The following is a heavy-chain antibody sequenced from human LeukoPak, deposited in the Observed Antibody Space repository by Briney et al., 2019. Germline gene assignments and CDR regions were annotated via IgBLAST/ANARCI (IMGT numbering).Heavy chain of an antibody. Sequence: GASVKVSCKASGGTFSSYTISWVRQAPGQGLEWMGRIIPILGIANYAQKFQGRVTITAHKSASTAYMELSSLRPEDTAVYYCARVGCSSTSCLYYYYGMDVWGQGTTVTVSS. D-gene: IGHD2-2*01. CDR1: GGTFSSYT. CDR2: IIPILGIA. CDR3: ARVGCSSTSCLYYYYGMDV. V-gene: IGHV1-69*02. J-gene: IGHJ6*02.